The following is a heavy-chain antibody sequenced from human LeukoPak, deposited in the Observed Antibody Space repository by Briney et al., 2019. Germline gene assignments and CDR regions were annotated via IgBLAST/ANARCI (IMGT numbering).Heavy chain of an antibody. CDR3: AKPSKYYYDSSGCLDI. V-gene: IGHV3-23*01. Sequence: GGSLRLSCAAFGFTFSSYAMSWVRQAPGKGLEWVSAISASGDSTYYADSVKGRFTISRANSENTLYLQMNSLRAEDTAVYYCAKPSKYYYDSSGCLDIWGQGTMVTVSS. CDR2: ISASGDST. J-gene: IGHJ3*02. CDR1: GFTFSSYA. D-gene: IGHD3-22*01.